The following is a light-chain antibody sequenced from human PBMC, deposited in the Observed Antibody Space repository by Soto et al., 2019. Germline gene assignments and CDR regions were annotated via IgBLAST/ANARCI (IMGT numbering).Light chain of an antibody. J-gene: IGLJ1*01. CDR2: EVT. CDR1: SSDVGGYNY. V-gene: IGLV2-8*01. Sequence: QSALTQPPSASGSPGQSVAISCTGTSSDVGGYNYVSWYQQHPGKAPKLMIYEVTKRPSGVPDRFSGSKSGNTASLTVSGLQAEDEADCYSSSYAGSSNLFGTGTKVTVL. CDR3: SSYAGSSNL.